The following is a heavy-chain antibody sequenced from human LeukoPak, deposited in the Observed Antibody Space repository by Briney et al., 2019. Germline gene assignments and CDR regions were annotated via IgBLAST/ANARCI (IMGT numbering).Heavy chain of an antibody. V-gene: IGHV3-21*01. CDR3: ARDGDPAYYYYMDV. CDR2: ISRSSSYI. J-gene: IGHJ6*03. D-gene: IGHD6-25*01. CDR1: GFTFSSYR. Sequence: GGSPRLSCAASGFTFSSYRMNWVRQAPGKGLEWVSSISRSSSYINYVDSVKGRFTISRDNAKNSLYLQMNSLRAEDTAVYYCARDGDPAYYYYMDVWGKGTTVTVSS.